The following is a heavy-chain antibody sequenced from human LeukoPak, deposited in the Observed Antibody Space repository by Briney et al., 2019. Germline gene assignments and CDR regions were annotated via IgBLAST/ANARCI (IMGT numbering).Heavy chain of an antibody. CDR1: GGSFSGYY. CDR3: AGGSGRYSFY. V-gene: IGHV4-34*01. Sequence: PSETLSLTCAVYGGSFSGYYWSWIRQPPGKGLEWIGEINHSGSTNYNPSLKSRVTISVDTSKNQFSLKLSSVTAADTAVYYCAGGSGRYSFYWGQGTLVTDSS. D-gene: IGHD3-10*01. CDR2: INHSGST. J-gene: IGHJ4*02.